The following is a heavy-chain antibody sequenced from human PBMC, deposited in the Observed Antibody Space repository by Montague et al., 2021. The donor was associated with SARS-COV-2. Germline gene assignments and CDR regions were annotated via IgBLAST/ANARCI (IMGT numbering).Heavy chain of an antibody. D-gene: IGHD6-19*01. J-gene: IGHJ4*02. V-gene: IGHV3-30*09. CDR1: GFTFNNYA. CDR2: ISYDGSNK. Sequence: SLRPSCAASGFTFNNYAMHWVRQAPGKGLEWVAIISYDGSNKYYADSVKGRLAISRDNSKNTLYLQMNSLRAEDTAVYYCVRASLIKARIAVAGTTVYWGQGTLVTISS. CDR3: VRASLIKARIAVAGTTVY.